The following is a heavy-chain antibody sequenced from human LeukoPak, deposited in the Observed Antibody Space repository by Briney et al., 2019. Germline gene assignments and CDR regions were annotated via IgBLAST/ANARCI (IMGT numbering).Heavy chain of an antibody. CDR2: ISSSSSYI. CDR3: ARDWYGSGSYYNVNLDY. J-gene: IGHJ4*02. D-gene: IGHD3-10*01. V-gene: IGHV3-21*01. Sequence: PGGSLRLSCAASGFTFSSYSMNWVRQAPGKGLEWVSSISSSSSYIYYADSVKGRFTISRDNAKNSLYLQMNSLRAEDTAVYCCARDWYGSGSYYNVNLDYWGQGTLVTVSS. CDR1: GFTFSSYS.